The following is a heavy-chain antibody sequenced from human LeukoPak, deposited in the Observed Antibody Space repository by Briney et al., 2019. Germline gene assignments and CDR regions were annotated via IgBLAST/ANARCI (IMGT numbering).Heavy chain of an antibody. Sequence: GGSLRLSCAASGFTFSRYWMHWVRQAPGKGLVWVSHINPDGRSTTYADSVKGRFTISRDNAQNTLYLQMNSLRAEDTAVYYCANINIGDSWGQGTLVTVPS. V-gene: IGHV3-74*01. CDR2: INPDGRST. CDR1: GFTFSRYW. CDR3: ANINIGDS. J-gene: IGHJ4*02.